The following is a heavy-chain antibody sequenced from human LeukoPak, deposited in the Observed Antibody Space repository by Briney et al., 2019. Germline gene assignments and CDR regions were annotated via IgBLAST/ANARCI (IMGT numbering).Heavy chain of an antibody. CDR1: GGSFSGYY. CDR2: INHSGST. Sequence: TSETLSLTCAVYGGSFSGYYWSWIRQPPGKGLEWIGEINHSGSTNYNPSLKSRVTILVDTSKNQFSLKLTSVTAADTAVYYCAKFATVTTPNWIDPWGQGILVTVSS. V-gene: IGHV4-34*01. J-gene: IGHJ5*02. CDR3: AKFATVTTPNWIDP. D-gene: IGHD4-17*01.